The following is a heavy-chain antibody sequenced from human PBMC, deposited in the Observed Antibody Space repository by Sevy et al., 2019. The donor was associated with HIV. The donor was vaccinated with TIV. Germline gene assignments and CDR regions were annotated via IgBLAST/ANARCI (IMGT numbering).Heavy chain of an antibody. CDR3: AKQGGYCSNGVCYRAFDY. CDR1: GFTFSSFG. Sequence: GGSLRLSCAASGFTFSSFGMHWVRQAPGKGLEWVAIISHDGSNKIYADSVKGRFTISRDNSKNTLYRQMDSLRADDTAVYYCAKQGGYCSNGVCYRAFDYWGQGTLVTVSS. V-gene: IGHV3-30*18. D-gene: IGHD2-8*01. J-gene: IGHJ4*02. CDR2: ISHDGSNK.